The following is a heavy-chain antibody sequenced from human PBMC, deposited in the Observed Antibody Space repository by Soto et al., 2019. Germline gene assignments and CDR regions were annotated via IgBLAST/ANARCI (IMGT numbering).Heavy chain of an antibody. Sequence: SETLSLTCSFSGCSISSINWWSWVRHPPGKGLEWLGEIYHSGSTNYNPSLKSRVTISVDKSKNQFSLKLSSVTAADTAVCYCARAPEQQMVRWLAPWGQGTLVTVSS. D-gene: IGHD6-13*01. CDR2: IYHSGST. CDR1: GCSISSINW. CDR3: ARAPEQQMVRWLAP. J-gene: IGHJ5*02. V-gene: IGHV4-4*02.